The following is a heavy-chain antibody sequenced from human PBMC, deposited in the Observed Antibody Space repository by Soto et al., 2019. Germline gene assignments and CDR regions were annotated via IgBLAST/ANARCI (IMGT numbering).Heavy chain of an antibody. Sequence: GGSLRLSCAASGFTFSSYAMSWVRQAPGKGLEWVSAISGSGGSTYYADSVKGRFTISRDNSKNTLYLQMNSLRAEDTAVYYCAKVIGFGELLSGGPHNWFDPWGQGTLVTVSS. V-gene: IGHV3-23*01. D-gene: IGHD3-10*01. CDR2: ISGSGGST. CDR3: AKVIGFGELLSGGPHNWFDP. J-gene: IGHJ5*02. CDR1: GFTFSSYA.